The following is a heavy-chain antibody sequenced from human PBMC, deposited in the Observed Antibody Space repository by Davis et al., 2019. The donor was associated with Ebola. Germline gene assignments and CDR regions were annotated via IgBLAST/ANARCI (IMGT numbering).Heavy chain of an antibody. V-gene: IGHV3-7*03. CDR3: TRSSSGGLRGIDY. J-gene: IGHJ4*02. CDR2: IKYDGSER. Sequence: GESLKISCAASGFIFSNHGMHWVRQAPGKGLEWVANIKYDGSERYYVDSVKGRFTITRDNAKNSLFLQMDSLRGDDTAVYYCTRSSSGGLRGIDYWGQGTLVPVSS. CDR1: GFIFSNHG. D-gene: IGHD6-13*01.